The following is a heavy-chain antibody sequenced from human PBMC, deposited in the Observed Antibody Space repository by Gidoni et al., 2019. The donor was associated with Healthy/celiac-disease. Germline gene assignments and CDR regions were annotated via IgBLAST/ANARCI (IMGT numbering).Heavy chain of an antibody. Sequence: QVQLQESGPGLVKPSQTLSLTFTVSGGSISSGWYYWSWIRQHPGKGLEWMGYIYYSGSTYYNPSLKSRVTISVDTSKNQFSLKLSSVTAADTAVYYCASADYPRAFDIWGQGTMVTVSS. D-gene: IGHD3-10*01. CDR3: ASADYPRAFDI. J-gene: IGHJ3*02. CDR1: GGSISSGWYY. V-gene: IGHV4-31*03. CDR2: IYYSGST.